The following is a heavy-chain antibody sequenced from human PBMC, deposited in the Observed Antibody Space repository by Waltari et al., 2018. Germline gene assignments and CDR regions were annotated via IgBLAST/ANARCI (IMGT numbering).Heavy chain of an antibody. CDR2: ISYDGSIK. CDR3: ARGGLEWFGELFDY. Sequence: QVQLVESGGGVVHPGGSLRLHCAASGFPFSTYAVHWVRQAPGKGLEWVAVISYDGSIKYNADSVEGRFTISRDNARNTMSLQMNSLTTEDTAVYYCARGGLEWFGELFDYWGQGTLVTVSS. J-gene: IGHJ4*02. V-gene: IGHV3-30*01. CDR1: GFPFSTYA. D-gene: IGHD3-10*01.